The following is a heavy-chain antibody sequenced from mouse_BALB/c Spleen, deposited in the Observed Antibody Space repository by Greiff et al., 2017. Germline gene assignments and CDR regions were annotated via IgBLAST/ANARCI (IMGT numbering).Heavy chain of an antibody. J-gene: IGHJ4*01. CDR2: ISNLAYSI. CDR1: GFTFSDYG. D-gene: IGHD1-2*01. CDR3: ARDNGRDYAMDY. Sequence: EVQGVESGGGLVQPGGSRKLSCAASGFTFSDYGMAWVRQAPGKGPEWVAFISNLAYSIYYADTVTGRFTISRENAKNTLYLEMSSLRSEDTAMYYCARDNGRDYAMDYWGQGTSVTVSS. V-gene: IGHV5-15*02.